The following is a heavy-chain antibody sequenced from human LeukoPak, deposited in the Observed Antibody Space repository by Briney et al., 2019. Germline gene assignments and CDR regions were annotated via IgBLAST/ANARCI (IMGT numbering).Heavy chain of an antibody. V-gene: IGHV1-18*01. Sequence: ASVKVSCKASGYTFTSYGISWVRQAPGQGLEWMGWISAYNGNTNYAQKLQGRVTMTTDTSTSTAYMELRSLRSDDTAVYYCARAPLYCSGGSCPFDFDYWGQGTLVTVSS. J-gene: IGHJ4*02. CDR3: ARAPLYCSGGSCPFDFDY. D-gene: IGHD2-15*01. CDR1: GYTFTSYG. CDR2: ISAYNGNT.